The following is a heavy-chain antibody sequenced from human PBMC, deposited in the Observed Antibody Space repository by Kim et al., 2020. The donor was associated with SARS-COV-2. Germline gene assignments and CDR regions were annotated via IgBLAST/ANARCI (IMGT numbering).Heavy chain of an antibody. D-gene: IGHD3-3*01. J-gene: IGHJ5*02. CDR3: ARHGDFWSGYSWFDP. CDR2: IYYSGST. Sequence: SETLSLTCTVSGGSISSSSYYWGWIRQPPGKGLEWIGSIYYSGSTYYNPSLKSRVTISVDTSKNQFSLKLSSVTAADTAVYYCARHGDFWSGYSWFDPWGQGTLVTVSS. V-gene: IGHV4-39*01. CDR1: GGSISSSSYY.